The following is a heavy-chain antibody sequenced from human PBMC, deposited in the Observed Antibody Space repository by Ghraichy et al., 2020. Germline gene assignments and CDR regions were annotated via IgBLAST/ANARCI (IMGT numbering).Heavy chain of an antibody. Sequence: WETLSLTCTVSGGSISNSYYFWGWARQPPGKGLEWIGSIYYTGSTYYSPSLKRRLTISIDTSKNQFSLKLSSVTAADTAVYYCARRINDGSAYYYVDSWGQGTLVTVSP. CDR3: ARRINDGSAYYYVDS. CDR1: GGSISNSYYF. V-gene: IGHV4-39*01. D-gene: IGHD3-22*01. J-gene: IGHJ4*02. CDR2: IYYTGST.